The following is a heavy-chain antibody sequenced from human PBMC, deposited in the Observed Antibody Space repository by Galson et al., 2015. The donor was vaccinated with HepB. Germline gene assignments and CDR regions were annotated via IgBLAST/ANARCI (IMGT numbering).Heavy chain of an antibody. CDR2: ISAYNGNT. CDR1: GYTFTSYG. V-gene: IGHV1-18*04. CDR3: ARVVVVPAALHPYNWFDP. J-gene: IGHJ5*02. Sequence: SVKVSCKASGYTFTSYGISWVRQAPGQGLEWMGWISAYNGNTNYAQKLQGRVTMTTDTSTSTAYMELRSLRSDDTAVYYCARVVVVPAALHPYNWFDPWGQGTLVTVSS. D-gene: IGHD2-2*01.